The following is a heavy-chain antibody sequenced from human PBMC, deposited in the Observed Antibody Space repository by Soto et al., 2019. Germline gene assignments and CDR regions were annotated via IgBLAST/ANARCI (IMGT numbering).Heavy chain of an antibody. D-gene: IGHD1-26*01. Sequence: QVQLVESGGGVVQPGRSLRLSCAASGFTFSSYGMHWVRQAPGKGLEWVAVIWYDGSNKYYADSVKGRLTISRDNSKNTLYLQMNSLRAEDTAVYYCARYSGSYYNDYWGQGTLVTVSS. CDR3: ARYSGSYYNDY. V-gene: IGHV3-33*01. CDR1: GFTFSSYG. J-gene: IGHJ4*02. CDR2: IWYDGSNK.